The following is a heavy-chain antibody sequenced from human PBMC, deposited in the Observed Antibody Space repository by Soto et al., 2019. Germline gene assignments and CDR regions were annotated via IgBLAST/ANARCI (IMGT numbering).Heavy chain of an antibody. CDR2: IIPKFNTI. CDR1: GDTFSSYA. V-gene: IGHV1-69*06. Sequence: SVKVSCKASGDTFSSYAISWVRQAPGQGLEWMGGIIPKFNTIDHGQKFQGRVTIAADKSTSTAYMELSSLRSDDTAVYYCESVTPGGYFDYWAQGTLVTASS. CDR3: ESVTPGGYFDY. J-gene: IGHJ4*02. D-gene: IGHD1-26*01.